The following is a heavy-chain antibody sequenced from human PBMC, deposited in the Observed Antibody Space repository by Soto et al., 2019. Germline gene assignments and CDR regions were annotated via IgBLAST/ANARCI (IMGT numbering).Heavy chain of an antibody. D-gene: IGHD5-12*01. J-gene: IGHJ6*02. CDR1: GYTFTSYG. V-gene: IGHV1-18*01. Sequence: ASVKVSCKASGYTFTSYGISCVRRAPGQVLEWMGWISAYNGNTNYAQKLQGRVTMTTDTSTSTAYMELRSLRSDDTAVYYCARQGRDGYNWSDFYYYYGMDVWGQGTTVTVSS. CDR3: ARQGRDGYNWSDFYYYYGMDV. CDR2: ISAYNGNT.